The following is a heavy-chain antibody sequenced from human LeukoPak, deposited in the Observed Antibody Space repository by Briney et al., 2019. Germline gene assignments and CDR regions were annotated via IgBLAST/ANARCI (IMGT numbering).Heavy chain of an antibody. CDR3: TRRGVGPWYFDL. Sequence: GGSLRLSCAASGFTFSGSAMHWVRQASGKGLEWVGRIRSKANSYATAYAASVKGRFTISRDDSKNTAYLQMNSLKTEDTAVYYCTRRGVGPWYFDLWGRGTLVTVSS. CDR1: GFTFSGSA. V-gene: IGHV3-73*01. J-gene: IGHJ2*01. CDR2: IRSKANSYAT.